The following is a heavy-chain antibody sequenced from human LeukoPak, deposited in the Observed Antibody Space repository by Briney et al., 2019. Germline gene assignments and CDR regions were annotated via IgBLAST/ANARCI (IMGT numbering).Heavy chain of an antibody. D-gene: IGHD6-19*01. CDR1: GFTFSSYA. V-gene: IGHV3-23*01. CDR3: ANSRQWLATGNFDY. CDR2: ISGSGGST. J-gene: IGHJ4*02. Sequence: PGGSLRLSCAASGFTFSSYAMSWVRQAPGKGLEWVSAISGSGGSTCYADSVKGRFTISRDNSKNTLYLQMNSLRAEDTAVYYCANSRQWLATGNFDYWGQGTLVTVSS.